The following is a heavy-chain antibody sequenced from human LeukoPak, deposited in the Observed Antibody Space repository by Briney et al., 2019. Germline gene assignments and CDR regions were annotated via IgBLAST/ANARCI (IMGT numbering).Heavy chain of an antibody. CDR1: GGTFSSYT. J-gene: IGHJ5*02. CDR2: IIPILGIA. V-gene: IGHV1-69*02. Sequence: SVKVSCKASGGTFSSYTISWVRQAPGQGLEWMGRIIPILGIANYAQKFQGRVTITADKSTSTAYMELSSPRSEDTAVHYCARGWTVRNWFAPWGQGTLLTVSS. D-gene: IGHD4-17*01. CDR3: ARGWTVRNWFAP.